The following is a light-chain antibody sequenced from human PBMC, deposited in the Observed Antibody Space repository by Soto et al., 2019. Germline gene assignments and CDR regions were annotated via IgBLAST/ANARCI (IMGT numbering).Light chain of an antibody. CDR2: DAS. V-gene: IGKV3D-15*01. J-gene: IGKJ1*01. CDR3: QQHNIWSKT. Sequence: MKQTPATVSASPSVIVTSSCGASQSVSSYLAWYQQKPGKAPRLLIYDASNRATGIPARFSGSGSGTEFTLSITCLQPEDSVAYYCQQHNIWSKTFAQGT. CDR1: QSVSSY.